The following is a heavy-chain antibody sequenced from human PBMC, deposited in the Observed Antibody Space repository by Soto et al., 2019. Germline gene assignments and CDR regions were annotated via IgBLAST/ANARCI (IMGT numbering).Heavy chain of an antibody. V-gene: IGHV4-34*01. CDR2: INHSGGT. CDR3: ARKYDY. Sequence: PSETLSLTCAVCGGSFSAYYWSWIRQPPGKGLEWIGEINHSGGTSYNPSLKSRVTISVDTSKNQFSLKLRSVTAADTAVYYCARKYDYWGQGTLVTVSS. CDR1: GGSFSAYY. J-gene: IGHJ4*02.